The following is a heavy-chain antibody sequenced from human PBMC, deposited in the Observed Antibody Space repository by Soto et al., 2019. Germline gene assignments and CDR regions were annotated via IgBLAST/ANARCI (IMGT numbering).Heavy chain of an antibody. J-gene: IGHJ4*02. CDR3: SQGAGGVDY. V-gene: IGHV4-34*01. CDR2: INHSGST. CDR1: GGSFSCYY. Sequence: AETLAPTYAVYGGSFSCYYWSWIRQPPRKVLEWIGEINHSGSTNYNPSLKSRVTISVDTSKNQFSLKLSSVTAADTAVYYCSQGAGGVDYWGQGTLVTVSS.